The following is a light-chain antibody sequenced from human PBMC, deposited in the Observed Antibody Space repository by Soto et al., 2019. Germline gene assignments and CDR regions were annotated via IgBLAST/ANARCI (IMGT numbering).Light chain of an antibody. Sequence: DIQMTQSPSTLSASVGDRVTITCRASQSINTWLAWYQLKPGRAPKLLIYKASTLESGFSSRFSGSGSGTKFPLTISSLQPDDFATYYCQQYQTYSQFGQGTKVEIK. J-gene: IGKJ1*01. CDR2: KAS. V-gene: IGKV1-5*03. CDR3: QQYQTYSQ. CDR1: QSINTW.